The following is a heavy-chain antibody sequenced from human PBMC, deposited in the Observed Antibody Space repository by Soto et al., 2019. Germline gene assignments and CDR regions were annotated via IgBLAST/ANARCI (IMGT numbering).Heavy chain of an antibody. J-gene: IGHJ4*02. CDR1: GFTFSGSA. CDR2: IRSKANNYAT. CDR3: TPFYGDYGDY. V-gene: IGHV3-73*02. D-gene: IGHD4-17*01. Sequence: EVQLVESGGGLVQPGGSLKLSCAASGFTFSGSAMHWVRQASGKGLEWVCRIRSKANNYATAYAASVKGRFTISRDDSKNTAYLQMNSLKTEDTAVYYCTPFYGDYGDYWGQGTLVTVSS.